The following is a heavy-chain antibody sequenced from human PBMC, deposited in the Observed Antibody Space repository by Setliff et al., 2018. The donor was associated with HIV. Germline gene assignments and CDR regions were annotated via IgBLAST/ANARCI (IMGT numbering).Heavy chain of an antibody. J-gene: IGHJ3*01. CDR1: GGSFSGYY. Sequence: PSETLSLTCAVYGGSFSGYYWSWIRQPPGKGLEWIGEINHSGSTNYNPSLKSRVTISVDTSKNQFSLTLNSVTAADTAVYYCARQRAGEIEELPGALPLRGVFDLWGQGTMVTVSS. CDR3: ARQRAGEIEELPGALPLRGVFDL. D-gene: IGHD1-7*01. CDR2: INHSGST. V-gene: IGHV4-34*01.